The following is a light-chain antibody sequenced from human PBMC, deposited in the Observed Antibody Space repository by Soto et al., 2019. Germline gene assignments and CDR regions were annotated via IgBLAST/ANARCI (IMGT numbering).Light chain of an antibody. CDR3: CSFTSITTYV. J-gene: IGLJ1*01. CDR1: SSGVGAYNY. CDR2: EVS. Sequence: QSALTQPASVSGSLGQSITISCTGTSSGVGAYNYVSWYQQQPGKAPKLMISEVSNRPSGVSNRFSGSKSGNTASLIISGLQAEDEADYYCCSFTSITTYVFGTGTKVTV. V-gene: IGLV2-14*01.